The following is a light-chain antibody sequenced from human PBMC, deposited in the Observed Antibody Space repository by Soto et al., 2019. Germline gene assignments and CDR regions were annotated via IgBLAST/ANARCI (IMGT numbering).Light chain of an antibody. CDR2: GAS. V-gene: IGKV3-20*01. Sequence: EIVLTQSPGTLSLSPGERATLSCRASPSVSSSYLAWYQQKPGQAPRLLIYGASSRATGIPDRFSGSGSGADFTLTISRLEPEDFAVYYCQQYTTSPFTFGPGTKVDIK. J-gene: IGKJ3*01. CDR1: PSVSSSY. CDR3: QQYTTSPFT.